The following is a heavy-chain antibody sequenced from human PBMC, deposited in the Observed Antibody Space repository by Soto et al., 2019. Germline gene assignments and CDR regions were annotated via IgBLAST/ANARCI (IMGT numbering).Heavy chain of an antibody. CDR2: IGTAGDP. J-gene: IGHJ6*02. V-gene: IGHV3-13*05. CDR1: GFTFSSYD. Sequence: LRLSSAASGFTFSSYDMHWVRRATGKGLECVSAIGTAGDPYYTGSVKGRFTISRETAKNTLYLQMNSLRAEDTAVYYCAKDSVLYYYYYGMDVWSQGTTVTVAS. CDR3: AKDSVLYYYYYGMDV.